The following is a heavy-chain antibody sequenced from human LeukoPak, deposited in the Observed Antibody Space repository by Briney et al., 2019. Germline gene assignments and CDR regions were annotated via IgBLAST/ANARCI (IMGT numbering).Heavy chain of an antibody. V-gene: IGHV3-64*01. D-gene: IGHD5-18*01. CDR2: ISSNEGST. Sequence: PGGSLRLSCAASGFTFSSYAMHWVRQAPGKGLEYVSAISSNEGSTYYANSVKGRFTISRDNSKNTLYLQMGSLRAEDMAVYYCARDRRLWGDTANDAFDIWGQGTMVTVSS. J-gene: IGHJ3*02. CDR3: ARDRRLWGDTANDAFDI. CDR1: GFTFSSYA.